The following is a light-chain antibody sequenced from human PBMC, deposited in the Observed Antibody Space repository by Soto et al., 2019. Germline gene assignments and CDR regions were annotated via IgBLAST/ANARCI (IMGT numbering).Light chain of an antibody. Sequence: DIVMTQSPDSLAVSLGERATINCKSRQSVLHSSNNKNYLAWYQQKPGQPPKLLIDWASTRESGVTDRFSGSGSGTDFTPTISSLQAEDVAVYYCQQYYSTPLTFGGGTKEEIK. CDR1: QSVLHSSNNKNY. V-gene: IGKV4-1*01. CDR2: WAS. CDR3: QQYYSTPLT. J-gene: IGKJ4*01.